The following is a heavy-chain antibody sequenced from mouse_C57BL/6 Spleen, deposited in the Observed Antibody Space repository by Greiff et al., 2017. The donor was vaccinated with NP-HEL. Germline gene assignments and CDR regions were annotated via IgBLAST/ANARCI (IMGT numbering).Heavy chain of an antibody. J-gene: IGHJ3*01. CDR1: GFTFSSYA. CDR2: ISDGGSYT. V-gene: IGHV5-4*01. D-gene: IGHD2-3*01. Sequence: EVQGVESGGGLVKPGGSLKLSCAASGFTFSSYAMSWVRQTPEKRLEWVATISDGGSYTYYPDNVKGRFTISRDNAKNNLYLQMSHLKSEDTAMYYCARGDGYYPFAYWGQGTLVTVSA. CDR3: ARGDGYYPFAY.